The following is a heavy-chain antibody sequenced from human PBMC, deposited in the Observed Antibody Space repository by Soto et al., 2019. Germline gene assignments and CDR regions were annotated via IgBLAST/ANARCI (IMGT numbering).Heavy chain of an antibody. V-gene: IGHV3-11*06. J-gene: IGHJ6*02. D-gene: IGHD6-13*01. Sequence: QGQLVESGGGLVKPGGSLRLSCAASGLTFSDYYMSWIRQAPGEGLEWVSCISGSSTYADYADSVKGRFTIARDNARNSLYLQMNSLRAGDSAVYYCAREATGNGMDVWGQGTTVTVSS. CDR1: GLTFSDYY. CDR2: ISGSSTYA. CDR3: AREATGNGMDV.